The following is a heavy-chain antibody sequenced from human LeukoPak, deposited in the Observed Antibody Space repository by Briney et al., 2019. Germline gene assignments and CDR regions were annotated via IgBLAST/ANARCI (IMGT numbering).Heavy chain of an antibody. V-gene: IGHV1-18*01. CDR3: ARDLRRDSSGWNSQAVLDY. D-gene: IGHD6-19*01. CDR2: ISAYNSNT. Sequence: ASVKVSCKASGYTFTSYGISWGRQAPGQGLEWLGWISAYNSNTKYAQKKLQGRVTMTTDTSTSTAYMELRSLRSDDTAVYYCARDLRRDSSGWNSQAVLDYWGQGTLVTVSS. J-gene: IGHJ4*02. CDR1: GYTFTSYG.